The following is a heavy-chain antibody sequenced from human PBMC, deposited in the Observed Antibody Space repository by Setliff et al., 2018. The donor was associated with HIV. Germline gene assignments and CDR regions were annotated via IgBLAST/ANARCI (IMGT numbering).Heavy chain of an antibody. Sequence: SETLSLTCAVYGESFSGFYWNWIRQPPGKGLEWIGEINHSGSTKYNPSLKSRVTISVDTSKKQFSLKLSSVTAADTAVYYCARGFSGHYSFTGYMDVWGKGTTVTVSS. CDR3: ARGFSGHYSFTGYMDV. V-gene: IGHV4-34*01. D-gene: IGHD3-22*01. CDR2: INHSGST. CDR1: GESFSGFY. J-gene: IGHJ6*03.